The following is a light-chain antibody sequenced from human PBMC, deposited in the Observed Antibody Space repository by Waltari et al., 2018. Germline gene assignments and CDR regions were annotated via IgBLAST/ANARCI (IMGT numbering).Light chain of an antibody. Sequence: QSALTQPASVSGSPGQSVSISCTGTSNDVGGYGYVSWYQQFPGKAPKLMIYEVSYRPSVVSSRCSGSKSGNTASLTISGLQAEDEAVYYCSSHTSTVPHVFGTGTKVTVV. J-gene: IGLJ1*01. V-gene: IGLV2-14*01. CDR1: SNDVGGYGY. CDR3: SSHTSTVPHV. CDR2: EVS.